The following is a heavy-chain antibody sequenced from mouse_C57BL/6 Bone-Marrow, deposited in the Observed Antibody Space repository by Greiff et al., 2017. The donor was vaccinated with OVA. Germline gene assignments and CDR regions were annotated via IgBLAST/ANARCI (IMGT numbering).Heavy chain of an antibody. J-gene: IGHJ2*01. V-gene: IGHV1-69*01. Sequence: VQLQQPGAELVMPGASVKLSCKASGYTFTSYWMHWVKQRPGQGLEWIGEIDPSDSYTKYNQKFKGKATLTVAKSSSPAYMQLDSQTSEGAAGYYGALDGYYFFDDWGQGTTLTVSS. CDR1: GYTFTSYW. D-gene: IGHD2-3*01. CDR2: IDPSDSYT. CDR3: ALDGYYFFDD.